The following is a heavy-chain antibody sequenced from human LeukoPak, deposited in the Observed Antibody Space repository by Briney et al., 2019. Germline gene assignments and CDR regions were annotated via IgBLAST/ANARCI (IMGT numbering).Heavy chain of an antibody. Sequence: SGGSLRLSCAASGFTFSSYAMSWVRQAPGKGLEWVSAISGSGGSTYYADSVKGRFTISRDNSKNTLYLQMSSLRAEDTAVYYCAKDKGYSSGWYDYYGMDVWGQGTTVTVSS. J-gene: IGHJ6*02. CDR1: GFTFSSYA. D-gene: IGHD6-19*01. V-gene: IGHV3-23*01. CDR2: ISGSGGST. CDR3: AKDKGYSSGWYDYYGMDV.